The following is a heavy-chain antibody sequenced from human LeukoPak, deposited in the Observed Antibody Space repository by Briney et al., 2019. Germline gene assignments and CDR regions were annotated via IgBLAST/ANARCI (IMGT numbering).Heavy chain of an antibody. Sequence: ASVKVSCKASGYTFTSNYIHWVRQAPGQGLEWMGMIYPRDGSTSYAQKFQGRVTVTRDTSTSTVHMELSGLRSEDTAVYYCARNKEGFDYGGQGPLFTVSS. CDR1: GYTFTSNY. CDR2: IYPRDGST. J-gene: IGHJ4*02. V-gene: IGHV1-46*01. CDR3: ARNKEGFDY.